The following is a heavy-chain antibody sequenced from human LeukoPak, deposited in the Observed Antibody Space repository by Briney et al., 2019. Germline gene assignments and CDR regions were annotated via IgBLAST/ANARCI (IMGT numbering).Heavy chain of an antibody. CDR2: IYISGTT. D-gene: IGHD6-13*01. CDR3: ARPYVEGGIAALAFDI. Sequence: PSETLSLTCIVSGGSISSYYWSWIRQPAGKGLEWIGRIYISGTTNYNPSLKSRVTMSLDTSKNQFSLKLSSVTAADTAVYYCARPYVEGGIAALAFDIWGQGTMVTVSS. CDR1: GGSISSYY. V-gene: IGHV4-4*07. J-gene: IGHJ3*02.